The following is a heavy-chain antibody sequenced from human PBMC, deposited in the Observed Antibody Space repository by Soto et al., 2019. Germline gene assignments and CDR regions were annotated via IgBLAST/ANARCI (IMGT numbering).Heavy chain of an antibody. CDR1: GGSISSYY. V-gene: IGHV4-59*08. CDR2: VHHSWGS. Sequence: QVQLQESGPGLVKPSETLSLSCTVSGGSISSYYWSWFRQFPGKRMEWIGYVHHSWGSSYNPSLQXXVXXSLDTSKSQFSRKVTSVTATDTAVYYCARQGFGPLHGLVDVWGQGTTVTVSS. CDR3: ARQGFGPLHGLVDV. J-gene: IGHJ6*02. D-gene: IGHD3-10*01.